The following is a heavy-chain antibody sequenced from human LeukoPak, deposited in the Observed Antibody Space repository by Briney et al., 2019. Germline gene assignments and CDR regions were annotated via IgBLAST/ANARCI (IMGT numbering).Heavy chain of an antibody. CDR3: AVATRSFLPDYC. J-gene: IGHJ4*02. V-gene: IGHV3-30*02. CDR2: IRYDGSNK. Sequence: GGSLRLSCAASGFTFSSYGIHWVRQAPGKGLEWVAFIRYDGSNKYYTGSVKGRFTVSRDSSKSTLFLQMNSLREEDTAVYYCAVATRSFLPDYCWGQGTLVTVSS. D-gene: IGHD5-12*01. CDR1: GFTFSSYG.